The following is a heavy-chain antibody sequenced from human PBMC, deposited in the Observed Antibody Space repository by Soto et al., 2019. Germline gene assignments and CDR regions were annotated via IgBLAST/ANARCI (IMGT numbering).Heavy chain of an antibody. V-gene: IGHV2-5*02. CDR2: IYWDDDN. CDR3: AHRTTTVTWWFDR. J-gene: IGHJ5*02. CDR1: GFSLTTSGVG. D-gene: IGHD4-17*01. Sequence: QITLKESGPTLVKPTQTLTLTCTFSGFSLTTSGVGVGWIRQPPGKALEWLPLIYWDDDNRYSPSLKSRLTLTKHNSKNQVPLAMTIVGAAHRATYFGAHRTTTVTWWFDRWGQGTLGTVSS.